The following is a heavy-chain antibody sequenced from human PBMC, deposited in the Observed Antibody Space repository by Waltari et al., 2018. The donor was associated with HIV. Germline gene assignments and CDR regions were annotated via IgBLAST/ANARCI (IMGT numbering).Heavy chain of an antibody. D-gene: IGHD4-17*01. J-gene: IGHJ4*02. CDR3: AKVYGGKGFDY. CDR2: FSSSGGGT. CDR1: GFTFSSYA. Sequence: EVQLLESGGGWVQPGGSLRLSCAASGFTFSSYAMSWVRQAPGKGVEWVSTFSSSGGGTYYADSVKGRFTISRDNSKNTLYMQMNSLRAEDTAVYYCAKVYGGKGFDYWGQGTLVTVSS. V-gene: IGHV3-23*01.